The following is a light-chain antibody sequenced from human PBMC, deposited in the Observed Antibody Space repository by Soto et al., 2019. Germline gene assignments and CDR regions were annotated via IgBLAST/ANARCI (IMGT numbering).Light chain of an antibody. CDR2: GAS. CDR1: QSISNN. V-gene: IGKV3-15*01. CDR3: QERSRWPRGS. J-gene: IGKJ4*01. Sequence: EIVMTQSPATLSVSPGERATLSCRASQSISNNLAWYRQKPGQAPRLLIDGASTRATGIPARFSGSGSGTEFTRTISSLKSEDFEVYYCQERSRWPRGSFGGATKVETK.